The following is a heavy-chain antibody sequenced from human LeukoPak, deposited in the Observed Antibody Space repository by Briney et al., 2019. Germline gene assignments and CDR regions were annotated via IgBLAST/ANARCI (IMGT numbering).Heavy chain of an antibody. D-gene: IGHD3-10*01. CDR1: GGSISSYF. CDR3: ASSAYYYYGMDV. J-gene: IGHJ6*02. CDR2: IYTSGST. Sequence: PSETLSLTCTVSGGSISSYFWSWIRQPAGKGLEWIGRIYTSGSTNYNPPLMSRVTMSVDTSKNQFSLKLTSVTAADSAVYYCASSAYYYYGMDVWGQGTTVTVSS. V-gene: IGHV4-4*07.